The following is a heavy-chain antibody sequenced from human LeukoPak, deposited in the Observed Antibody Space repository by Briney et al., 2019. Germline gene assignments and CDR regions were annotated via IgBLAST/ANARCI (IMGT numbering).Heavy chain of an antibody. CDR3: AMRHPQHDLDY. CDR2: LYGGGPT. CDR1: GLNVSSSY. D-gene: IGHD6-25*01. J-gene: IGHJ4*02. Sequence: GGSLTLSCAASGLNVSSSYMSWVRQAPGKGLECLTDLYGGGPTWYVESVKGRFSVSRDKSTKTLFLQMSSLRAGDTAFYFCAMRHPQHDLDYWGQGTLVTVSS. V-gene: IGHV3-66*01.